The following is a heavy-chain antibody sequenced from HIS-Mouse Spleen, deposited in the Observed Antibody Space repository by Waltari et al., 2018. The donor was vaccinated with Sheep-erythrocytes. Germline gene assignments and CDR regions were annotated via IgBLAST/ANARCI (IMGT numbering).Heavy chain of an antibody. CDR1: GGPFSSYT. J-gene: IGHJ4*02. D-gene: IGHD1-26*01. CDR2: IIPILGIA. CDR3: AQTGATTPHFDY. Sequence: QLQLVPSGAEAMKPGSSVKFPCKASGGPFSSYTISWMRQAPGQGLEWMGRIIPILGIANYAQKFQGRVTSTADKSTSTAYMELSSLRSEDTAVYYCAQTGATTPHFDYWGQGTLVTVSS. V-gene: IGHV1-69*02.